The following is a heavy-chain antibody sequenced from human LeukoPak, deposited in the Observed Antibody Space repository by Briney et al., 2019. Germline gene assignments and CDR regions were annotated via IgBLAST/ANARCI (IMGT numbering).Heavy chain of an antibody. Sequence: GGSLRLSCAASGFTFNTYTMNWVRQAPGKGLEWVSCISSTSIYTYYASSVKGRFTISRDNAENSLYLQMNSLRAEDTAVYYCARDAWLEDWGQGTLVTVSS. J-gene: IGHJ4*02. CDR2: ISSTSIYT. CDR1: GFTFNTYT. D-gene: IGHD5-12*01. V-gene: IGHV3-21*01. CDR3: ARDAWLED.